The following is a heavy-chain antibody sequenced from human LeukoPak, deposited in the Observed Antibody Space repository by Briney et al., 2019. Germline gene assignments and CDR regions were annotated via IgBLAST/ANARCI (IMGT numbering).Heavy chain of an antibody. CDR1: GFTFSDYS. J-gene: IGHJ5*02. CDR3: AREIMGRHTKWFDP. V-gene: IGHV3-11*04. D-gene: IGHD1-1*01. CDR2: ISSSVGTI. Sequence: PGGSLRLSCAASGFTFSDYSMSWLRQAPGKGLEWVSYISSSVGTIYYADSVKGRFTMSRDNAKNSLYLQMNSLRAEDTAVYYCAREIMGRHTKWFDPWGQGTLVTVSS.